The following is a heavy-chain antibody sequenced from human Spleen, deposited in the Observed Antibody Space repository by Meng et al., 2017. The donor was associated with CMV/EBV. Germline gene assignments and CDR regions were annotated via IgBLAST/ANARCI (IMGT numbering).Heavy chain of an antibody. CDR2: IVPNNGGT. D-gene: IGHD6-25*01. V-gene: IGHV1-2*02. CDR1: GFTFTDYY. J-gene: IGHJ4*02. Sequence: ASVKVSCKASGFTFTDYYIHWVRQAPGQGLEWMGWIVPNNGGTNYAQKFQGRVTMTRETSISTAYMELSRLRSDDTAVYYCASRAVDYWGQGTLVTVSS. CDR3: ASRAVDY.